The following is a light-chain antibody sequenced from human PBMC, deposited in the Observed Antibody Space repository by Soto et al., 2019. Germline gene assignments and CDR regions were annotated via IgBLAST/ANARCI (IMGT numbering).Light chain of an antibody. Sequence: EILLTQSPGTLSRSPGERATLSCGASQSVSNNYLAWYQQKPGQAPRLLIYGASNRATGIPDRLSGSGSGTEFTLTISRLEPEDFAVYYCQQYGSSGTFGQGTKVDIK. CDR2: GAS. CDR3: QQYGSSGT. CDR1: QSVSNNY. J-gene: IGKJ1*01. V-gene: IGKV3-20*01.